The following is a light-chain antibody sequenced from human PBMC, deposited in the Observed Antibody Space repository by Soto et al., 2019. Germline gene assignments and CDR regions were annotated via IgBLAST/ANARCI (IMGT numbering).Light chain of an antibody. CDR3: AAWDVSLVV. Sequence: QAVLTQPPSASGTPGQRVTLSCSGSSSNIGTNTVIWYQQLPGAAPKLLIYSDNQRPSGVPERFSGSKSGTSASLAISGLQSEDEADYFCAAWDVSLVVFGGGTKLTVL. V-gene: IGLV1-44*01. CDR1: SSNIGTNT. CDR2: SDN. J-gene: IGLJ2*01.